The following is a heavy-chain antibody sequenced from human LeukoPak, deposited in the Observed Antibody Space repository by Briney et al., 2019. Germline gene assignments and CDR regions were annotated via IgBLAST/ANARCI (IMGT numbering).Heavy chain of an antibody. CDR2: IYYSGST. V-gene: IGHV4-59*08. D-gene: IGHD6-19*01. CDR1: GGSFSGYY. Sequence: SETLSLTCAVYGGSFSGYYWSWIRQPPGKGLEWIGYIYYSGSTNYNPSLKSRVTISVDTSKNQFSLKLSSVTAADTAVYYCARPYNSGWYGSFDIWGQGTMVTVSS. CDR3: ARPYNSGWYGSFDI. J-gene: IGHJ3*02.